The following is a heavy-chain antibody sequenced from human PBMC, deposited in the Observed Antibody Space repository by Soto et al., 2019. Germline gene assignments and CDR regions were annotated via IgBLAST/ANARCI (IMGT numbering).Heavy chain of an antibody. CDR2: ISYDGNNK. D-gene: IGHD2-15*01. J-gene: IGHJ4*02. CDR3: AGGQYYFDY. CDR1: GFPFSSYG. V-gene: IGHV3-30*03. Sequence: QVQLVESGGGVVQPGRSLRLSCAASGFPFSSYGMHWVRQAPGKGLEWVAHISYDGNNKLYTDSVKGRFTISRDNSKNMLYLQMSSLRAEDTAVYYCAGGQYYFDYCGQGTRVSVSS.